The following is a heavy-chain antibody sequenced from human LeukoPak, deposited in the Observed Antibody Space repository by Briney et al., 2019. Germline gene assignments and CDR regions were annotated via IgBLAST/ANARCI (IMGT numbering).Heavy chain of an antibody. D-gene: IGHD4-17*01. CDR3: ARHPTVTTSGDYYYGMDV. Sequence: SETLSLTCTVSGGSINSNSYYWGWIRQPPGKGLEWIGDIYYSGRTHYNPSLKSRVTISVDTSKNQIPLKVSSVTAADTAVYYCARHPTVTTSGDYYYGMDVWGQGTTVTVSS. CDR1: GGSINSNSYY. J-gene: IGHJ6*02. V-gene: IGHV4-39*01. CDR2: IYYSGRT.